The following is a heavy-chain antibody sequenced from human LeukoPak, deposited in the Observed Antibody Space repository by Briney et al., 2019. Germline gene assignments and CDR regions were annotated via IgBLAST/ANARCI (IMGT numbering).Heavy chain of an antibody. CDR2: INHSGST. CDR3: ARGRHDGTYYYDSSGYFLDY. CDR1: GGSFSGYY. J-gene: IGHJ4*02. D-gene: IGHD3-22*01. Sequence: SETLSLTCAVYGGSFSGYYWSWIRQPPGKGLEWIEEINHSGSTNYNPSLKSRVTISVDTSKNQFSLKLSSVTAADTAVYYCARGRHDGTYYYDSSGYFLDYWGQGTLVTVSS. V-gene: IGHV4-34*01.